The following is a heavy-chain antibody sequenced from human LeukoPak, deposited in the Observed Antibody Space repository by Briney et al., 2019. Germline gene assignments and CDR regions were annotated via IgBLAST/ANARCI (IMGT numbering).Heavy chain of an antibody. Sequence: PSETLSLTCTVSGGSISSSSYYWSWIRQPPGKGLEWIGEINHSGSTNYNPSLKSRVTISVDTSKNQFSLKLSSVTAADTAVYYCARSPLEWQQSRPFDYWGQGTLVTVSS. CDR3: ARSPLEWQQSRPFDY. D-gene: IGHD6-13*01. V-gene: IGHV4-39*07. CDR1: GGSISSSSYY. J-gene: IGHJ4*02. CDR2: INHSGST.